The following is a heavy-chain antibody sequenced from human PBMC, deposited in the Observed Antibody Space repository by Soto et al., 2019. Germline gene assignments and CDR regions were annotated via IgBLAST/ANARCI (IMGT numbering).Heavy chain of an antibody. D-gene: IGHD1-26*01. J-gene: IGHJ6*02. CDR2: ISYDGSNK. Sequence: QVQLVESGGGVVQPGRSLRLSCAASGFTFSSYAMHWVRQAPGKGLEWVAVISYDGSNKYYADSVKGRFTISRDNSKNTLYLQMNSLRAEDTAVYYCARSGSYYYYYGMDVWGQGTTVTVSS. CDR3: ARSGSYYYYYGMDV. V-gene: IGHV3-30-3*01. CDR1: GFTFSSYA.